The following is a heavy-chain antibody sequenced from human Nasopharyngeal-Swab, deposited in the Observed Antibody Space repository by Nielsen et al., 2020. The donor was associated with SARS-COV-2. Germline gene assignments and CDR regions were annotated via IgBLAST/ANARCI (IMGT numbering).Heavy chain of an antibody. CDR3: ARAGRGSSSWYVMDYYYGMDV. Sequence: WVRQAPGQGLEWMGWINTKTGHPTYAQGFTGRFVFSLDTSDSTAYLQISSLKAEDTAVYNCARAGRGSSSWYVMDYYYGMDVWGQGTTVTVSS. D-gene: IGHD6-13*01. J-gene: IGHJ6*02. V-gene: IGHV7-4-1*02. CDR2: INTKTGHP.